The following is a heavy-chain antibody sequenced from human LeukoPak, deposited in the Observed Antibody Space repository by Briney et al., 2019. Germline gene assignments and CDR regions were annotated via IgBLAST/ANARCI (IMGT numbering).Heavy chain of an antibody. J-gene: IGHJ5*02. CDR3: AKVLSTNYGSGTFFDWFDP. Sequence: PGGSLRLSCAASGFTFSNYAMNWVRQAPGKGLEWVSGISGSGGSAYYADSVKGRSTISRDNSKNTLYLQMNSLRAEDTAVYYCAKVLSTNYGSGTFFDWFDPWGQGTLVTVSS. CDR1: GFTFSNYA. V-gene: IGHV3-23*01. CDR2: ISGSGGSA. D-gene: IGHD3-10*01.